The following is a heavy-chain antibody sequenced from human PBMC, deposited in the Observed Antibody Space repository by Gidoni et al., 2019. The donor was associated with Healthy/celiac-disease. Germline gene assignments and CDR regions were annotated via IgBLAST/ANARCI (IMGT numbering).Heavy chain of an antibody. CDR1: GGSISSGSYY. V-gene: IGHV4-61*02. CDR3: ARGRSSRGGSNWFDP. Sequence: QVQLQESGPGLVKPSQTLSLTCTVSGGSISSGSYYWSWIRQPAGKGLEWNGRIYTSGSTNYNPSLKSRVTISVDTSKNQFSLKLSSVTAADTAVYYCARGRSSRGGSNWFDPWGQGTLVTVSS. J-gene: IGHJ5*02. D-gene: IGHD6-13*01. CDR2: IYTSGST.